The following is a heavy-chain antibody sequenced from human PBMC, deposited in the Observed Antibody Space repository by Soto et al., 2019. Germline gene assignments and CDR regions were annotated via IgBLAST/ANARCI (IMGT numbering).Heavy chain of an antibody. J-gene: IGHJ5*02. Sequence: PSETLSLTCAVSGGSISSSNWWSWVRQPPGKGLEWIGYIYHSGSTYYNPSLKSRVTISVDRSKNQFSLKLSSVTAADTAVYYCARAQLRTSSSWYGSILFDPWGQGTLVTVSS. CDR3: ARAQLRTSSSWYGSILFDP. D-gene: IGHD6-13*01. V-gene: IGHV4-4*02. CDR2: IYHSGST. CDR1: GGSISSSNW.